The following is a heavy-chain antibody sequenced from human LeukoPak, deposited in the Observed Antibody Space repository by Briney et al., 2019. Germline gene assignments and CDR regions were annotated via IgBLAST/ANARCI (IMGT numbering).Heavy chain of an antibody. CDR3: ARDSIFDLEYYYGMDV. Sequence: ASVKVSCKASGYTFTSYYMHWVRQAPGQGLEWMGIINPSGGSTSYAQKFQGRVTKTRDTSTSTVYMELSSLRSEDTAVYYCARDSIFDLEYYYGMDVWGQGTTVTVSS. D-gene: IGHD3-3*01. J-gene: IGHJ6*02. CDR1: GYTFTSYY. V-gene: IGHV1-46*01. CDR2: INPSGGST.